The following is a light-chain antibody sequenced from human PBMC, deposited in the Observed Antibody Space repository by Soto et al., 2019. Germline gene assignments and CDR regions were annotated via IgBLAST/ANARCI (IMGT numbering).Light chain of an antibody. CDR2: LGS. CDR3: MQALQTPYT. J-gene: IGKJ2*01. CDR1: QSLLHSNGKTF. V-gene: IGKV2-28*01. Sequence: DIVMTQSPLSLPVTPGEPASISCRSSQSLLHSNGKTFLDWYVQKSGQSAKVLIYLGSNRASGVPDRFSGSWSGTDFTLQISRVEAEDVGVYYCMQALQTPYTFGQGTKLEIK.